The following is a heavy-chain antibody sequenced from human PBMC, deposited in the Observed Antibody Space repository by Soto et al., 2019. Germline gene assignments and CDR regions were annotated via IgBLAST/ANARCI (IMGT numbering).Heavy chain of an antibody. Sequence: QVQLVQSGAEVKKPGSSVKVSCTASGDTFNFYTISWVRQAPGQGLEWMGRIIPMLGMSNYAQNFQGRVTMIADKSTSTAYMELSSLRSEDTALYYCATTDGSGSAHFDNWFPGTLVTVS. D-gene: IGHD3-10*01. V-gene: IGHV1-69*02. CDR1: GDTFNFYT. CDR3: ATTDGSGSAHFDN. CDR2: IIPMLGMS. J-gene: IGHJ4*02.